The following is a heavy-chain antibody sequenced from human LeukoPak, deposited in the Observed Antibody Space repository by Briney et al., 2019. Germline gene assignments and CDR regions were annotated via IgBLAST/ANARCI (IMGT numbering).Heavy chain of an antibody. Sequence: PSETLSLTCTVSGGSISSYYWSWIRQPPGKGLEWIGFVYSSGSANYNPSLTSRVTISVDTSKNQFSLRLSSVTAADTAVYYCAREDPSYYFDYWGQGTLVTVSS. V-gene: IGHV4-4*08. J-gene: IGHJ4*02. CDR3: AREDPSYYFDY. CDR2: VYSSGSA. CDR1: GGSISSYY.